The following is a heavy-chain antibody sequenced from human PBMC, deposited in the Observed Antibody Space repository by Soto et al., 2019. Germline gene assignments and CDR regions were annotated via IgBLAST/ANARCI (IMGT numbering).Heavy chain of an antibody. D-gene: IGHD5-12*01. CDR3: ASQIRDGYNNDAFEF. Sequence: PRGSLLLSWASSVFTFSIYSMDWVRQAPGKGLESVSSISSSSNYIYYADSVKGRFTISRDNAKNSLYLHMNRLRAEGTAIYYCASQIRDGYNNDAFEFWGQGTMVTVSS. CDR2: ISSSSNYI. V-gene: IGHV3-21*01. CDR1: VFTFSIYS. J-gene: IGHJ3*01.